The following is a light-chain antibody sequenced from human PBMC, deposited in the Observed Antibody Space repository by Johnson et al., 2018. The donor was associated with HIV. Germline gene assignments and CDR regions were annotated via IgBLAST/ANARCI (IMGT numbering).Light chain of an antibody. CDR3: GTWDSSLSALYV. V-gene: IGLV1-51*01. Sequence: QSVLTQPPSVSAAPGQKVTISCSGSSSNIGNNYVSWYQQLPGTAPKLLIYDNNKRPSGIPDRLSGSKSGTSATLGITGLQTGDEADYYCGTWDSSLSALYVFGTGTKVTVL. CDR1: SSNIGNNY. CDR2: DNN. J-gene: IGLJ1*01.